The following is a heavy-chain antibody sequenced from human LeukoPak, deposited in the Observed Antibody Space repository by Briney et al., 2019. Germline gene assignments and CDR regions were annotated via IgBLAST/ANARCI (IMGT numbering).Heavy chain of an antibody. Sequence: GGSLRLSCEASGFIFEDYAMHWVRQAPGKGLEWVSGISDNSGSIGYADSVKGRFTISRDNSKNSVYLQMNSLRAEDMALYYCVKDISHGYEYSYMDVWGKGTTVTVSS. D-gene: IGHD5-18*01. CDR3: VKDISHGYEYSYMDV. CDR2: ISDNSGSI. J-gene: IGHJ6*03. CDR1: GFIFEDYA. V-gene: IGHV3-9*03.